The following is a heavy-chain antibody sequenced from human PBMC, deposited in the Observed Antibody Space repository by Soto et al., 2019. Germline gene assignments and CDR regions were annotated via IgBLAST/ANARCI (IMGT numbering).Heavy chain of an antibody. CDR3: AREGYYDSSGSHGENY. Sequence: SETMSLTCTVSGGSISSGDYYWSWIRQPPGKGLEWIGYIYYSGSTYYNPSLKSRVTISVDTSKNQFSLKLSSVTAADTAVYYCAREGYYDSSGSHGENYWGQGTLVTVSS. J-gene: IGHJ4*02. CDR1: GGSISSGDYY. V-gene: IGHV4-30-4*01. D-gene: IGHD3-22*01. CDR2: IYYSGST.